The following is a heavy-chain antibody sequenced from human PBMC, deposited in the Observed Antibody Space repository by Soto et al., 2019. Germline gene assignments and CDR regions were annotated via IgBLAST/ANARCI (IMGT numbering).Heavy chain of an antibody. CDR1: GFTFSSHW. Sequence: EVQVVASGGGLVQPGGSLRLSCAASGFTFSSHWMTWVRQVPGKGLEWVANINQDGSDQYYVDSVKGRFTISRDNAKNSLCLHMNSLRVEDTAVYYCATSMRHTLNPWGQGTLVTVSS. CDR3: ATSMRHTLNP. V-gene: IGHV3-7*01. D-gene: IGHD2-8*01. CDR2: INQDGSDQ. J-gene: IGHJ5*02.